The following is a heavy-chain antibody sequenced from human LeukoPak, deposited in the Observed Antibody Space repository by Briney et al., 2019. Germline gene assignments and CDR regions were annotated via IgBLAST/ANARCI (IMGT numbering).Heavy chain of an antibody. CDR3: ARLDTAMVYWYFDL. J-gene: IGHJ2*01. CDR1: GYTFSSYG. Sequence: ASVKVSCKASGYTFSSYGISWVRQAPGQGLEWMGWISAYNGNTNYAQKFQGRVTITTDTSTNTAYMELSSLRSDDTAVYYCARLDTAMVYWYFDLWGRGTLVTVSS. V-gene: IGHV1-18*01. D-gene: IGHD5-18*01. CDR2: ISAYNGNT.